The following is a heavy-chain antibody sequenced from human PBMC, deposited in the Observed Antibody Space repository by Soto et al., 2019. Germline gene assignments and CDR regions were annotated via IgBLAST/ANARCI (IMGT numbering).Heavy chain of an antibody. CDR2: MNPNSGNT. Sequence: ASVKVSCKASGYTFTSYDINWVRQATGQGLEWMGWMNPNSGNTGYAQKFQGRVTMTRNTSISTAYMELSSLRSEDTAVYYCTTTGDDARGAFDIWGQGTMVTVSS. J-gene: IGHJ3*02. CDR3: TTTGDDARGAFDI. CDR1: GYTFTSYD. D-gene: IGHD7-27*01. V-gene: IGHV1-8*01.